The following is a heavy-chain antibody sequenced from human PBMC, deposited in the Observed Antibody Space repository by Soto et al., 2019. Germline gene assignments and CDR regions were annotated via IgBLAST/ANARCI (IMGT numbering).Heavy chain of an antibody. Sequence: TSETLSLTCTVSGGSISSGDYYWSWIRQPPGKGLEWIGYIYYSGSTYYNPSLRSRVTISVDTSKNQFSLKLSSVTAADTAVYYCARVTAAAGTRWFDPWGQGTLVTVSS. CDR2: IYYSGST. J-gene: IGHJ5*02. V-gene: IGHV4-30-4*01. CDR3: ARVTAAAGTRWFDP. CDR1: GGSISSGDYY. D-gene: IGHD6-13*01.